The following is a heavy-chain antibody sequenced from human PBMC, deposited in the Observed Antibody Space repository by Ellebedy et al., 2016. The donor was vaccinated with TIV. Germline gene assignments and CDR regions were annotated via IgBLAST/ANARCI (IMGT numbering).Heavy chain of an antibody. CDR2: IKQDGSEK. Sequence: GESLKISXAASGFTFSSYWMSWVRQAPGKGLEWVANIKQDGSEKYYVDSVKGRFTISRDNAKNSLYLQMNSLRAKDTAVYYCARTNYYYYMDVWGKGTTVTVSS. J-gene: IGHJ6*03. CDR3: ARTNYYYYMDV. V-gene: IGHV3-7*01. CDR1: GFTFSSYW.